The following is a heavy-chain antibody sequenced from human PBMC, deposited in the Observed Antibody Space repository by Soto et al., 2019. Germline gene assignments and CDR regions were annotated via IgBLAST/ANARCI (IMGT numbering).Heavy chain of an antibody. J-gene: IGHJ5*02. CDR1: GGTFSSYA. CDR3: ARMGICSGGSCYSGGSWFDP. V-gene: IGHV1-69*01. CDR2: IIPIFGTA. Sequence: QVQLVQSGAEVQKPGSSVKVSCKASGGTFSSYAISWVRQAPGQGLEWMGGIIPIFGTANYAKKFQGRVTITADESTSTAYMELSSLRSEDTAVYYCARMGICSGGSCYSGGSWFDPWGQGTLVTVSS. D-gene: IGHD2-15*01.